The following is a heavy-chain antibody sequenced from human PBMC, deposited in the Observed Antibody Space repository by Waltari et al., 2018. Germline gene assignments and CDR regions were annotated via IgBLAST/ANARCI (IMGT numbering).Heavy chain of an antibody. CDR3: ARSRILTGYFPNEEFDN. V-gene: IGHV1-46*01. CDR2: INPGGGST. CDR1: GYTFTSYY. Sequence: QVQLVQSGAEVKKPGASVRLSCKASGYTFTSYYINWVRQAPGQGPEWMGVINPGGGSTIYAQKFQGRGTMSRDTSTSTVYMELSSLRSEDTAVYYCARSRILTGYFPNEEFDNWGQGTLVTVSS. J-gene: IGHJ4*02. D-gene: IGHD3-9*01.